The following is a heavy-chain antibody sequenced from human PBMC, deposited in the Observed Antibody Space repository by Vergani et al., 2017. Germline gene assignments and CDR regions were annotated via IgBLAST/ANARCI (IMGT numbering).Heavy chain of an antibody. CDR1: GASIRSSNYY. Sequence: QLQLQESGPGLVKPSATLSLTCSVSGASIRSSNYYWGRIRQPPGKGLEWIASIYYSWSTYYNPSLKSRVTISVDTSKNQFSLKLSSVTAADTAVYFCARHSTVEWLVKLGWIDPWGQGILVTVSS. V-gene: IGHV4-39*01. CDR2: IYYSWST. D-gene: IGHD6-19*01. J-gene: IGHJ5*02. CDR3: ARHSTVEWLVKLGWIDP.